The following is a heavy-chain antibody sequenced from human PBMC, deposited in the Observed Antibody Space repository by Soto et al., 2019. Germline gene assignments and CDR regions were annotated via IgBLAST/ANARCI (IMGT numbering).Heavy chain of an antibody. CDR2: ISSSSTNI. CDR1: GFIFTSYT. CDR3: ARGPLYYFDY. V-gene: IGHV3-21*02. J-gene: IGHJ4*02. Sequence: EVQLVESGGGLVKPGGSLRLSCAASGFIFTSYTMNWVRRAPGKGLEWVSSISSSSTNIHYADSVKGRFTISRDNAKKSLYLQMNSLRAEDTAVYYCARGPLYYFDYWGQGTLVTVS.